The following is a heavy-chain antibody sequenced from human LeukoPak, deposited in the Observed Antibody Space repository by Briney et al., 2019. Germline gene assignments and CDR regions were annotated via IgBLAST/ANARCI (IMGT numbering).Heavy chain of an antibody. CDR1: GLTFSTYW. Sequence: SGGSLRLSCTASGLTFSTYWMSWVRQAPGKGLEWVANMNEDGSKKYYVGSVRGRFTISRDNAKTSLYLQMSSLRAEDTAVYYCARAMNHAFNIWGQGAMVTVSS. CDR3: ARAMNHAFNI. J-gene: IGHJ3*02. V-gene: IGHV3-7*03. CDR2: MNEDGSKK.